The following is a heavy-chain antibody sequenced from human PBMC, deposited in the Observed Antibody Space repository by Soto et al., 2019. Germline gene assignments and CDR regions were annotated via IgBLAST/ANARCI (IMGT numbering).Heavy chain of an antibody. Sequence: SVKVSCKASGGTFSSYAISWVRQAPGQGLEWMGGIIPIFGTANYAQKSQGRVTITADKSTSTAYMELSSLRSEDTAVYYCASIPEPRLIEAAGTLFDYWGQGTLVTVSS. V-gene: IGHV1-69*06. CDR3: ASIPEPRLIEAAGTLFDY. CDR2: IIPIFGTA. J-gene: IGHJ4*02. CDR1: GGTFSSYA. D-gene: IGHD6-13*01.